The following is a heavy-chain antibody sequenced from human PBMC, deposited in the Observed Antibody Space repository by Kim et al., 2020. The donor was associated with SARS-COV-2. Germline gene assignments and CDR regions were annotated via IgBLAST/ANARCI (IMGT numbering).Heavy chain of an antibody. D-gene: IGHD2-8*01. CDR3: TTGLMVATGSDY. V-gene: IGHV3-15*01. Sequence: DYAAPVKGRFTISRDDSKNTLYLQMNSLKTEDTAVYYCTTGLMVATGSDYWGQGTLVTVSS. J-gene: IGHJ4*02.